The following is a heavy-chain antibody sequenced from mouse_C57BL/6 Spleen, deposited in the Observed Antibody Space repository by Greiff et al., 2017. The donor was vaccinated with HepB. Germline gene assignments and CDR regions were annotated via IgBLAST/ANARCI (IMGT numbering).Heavy chain of an antibody. V-gene: IGHV1-15*01. CDR2: IDPETGGT. D-gene: IGHD2-4*01. Sequence: VQLQQSGAELVRPGASVTLSCKASGYTFTDYEMHWVKQTPVHGLEWIGAIDPETGGTAYNQKFKGKAILTADKSSSTAYMELRSLTSEDSAVYYCTRRDDYDEGEYFDYGGQGTTLTVSS. CDR1: GYTFTDYE. CDR3: TRRDDYDEGEYFDY. J-gene: IGHJ2*01.